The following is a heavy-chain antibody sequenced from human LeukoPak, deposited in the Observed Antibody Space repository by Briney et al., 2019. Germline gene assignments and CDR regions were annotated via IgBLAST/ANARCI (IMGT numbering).Heavy chain of an antibody. D-gene: IGHD2-2*01. Sequence: PSETLSLTCIVSGGSISSYYWSWIRQPAGKGLEWIGRIYTSGSTNYNPSLKSRVTMSVDTSKNQFSLKLSSVTAADTAVYYCARAPALGYCSSTSCYNWFDPWGQGTLVTVSS. CDR3: ARAPALGYCSSTSCYNWFDP. J-gene: IGHJ5*02. V-gene: IGHV4-4*07. CDR2: IYTSGST. CDR1: GGSISSYY.